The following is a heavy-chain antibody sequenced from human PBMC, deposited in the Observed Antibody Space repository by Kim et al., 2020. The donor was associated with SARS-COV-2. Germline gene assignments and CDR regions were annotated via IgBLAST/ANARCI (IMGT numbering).Heavy chain of an antibody. D-gene: IGHD4-4*01. J-gene: IGHJ5*02. Sequence: ASVKVSCKASGYTFTGHAMHWVRQAPGQRLEWMGWINAGNGNTKYSQKFQGRVTFTRDTSANTAYMELSSLRSEATAVYYCARGVTQARGAPNWFDPGGQGTLVT. CDR1: GYTFTGHA. V-gene: IGHV1-3*01. CDR3: ARGVTQARGAPNWFDP. CDR2: INAGNGNT.